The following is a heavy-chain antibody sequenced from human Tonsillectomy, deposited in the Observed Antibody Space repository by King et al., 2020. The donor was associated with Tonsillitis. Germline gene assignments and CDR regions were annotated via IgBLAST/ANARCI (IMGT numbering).Heavy chain of an antibody. V-gene: IGHV3-7*03. CDR3: VRYTAYHFDY. CDR2: IKQDGSEK. Sequence: VQLVESGGGWVQPGGSLSLSCAVSGFTFSSYWMGWVRQAPGKGLEWVAKIKQDGSEKYHVDFVRGRFTISSDNAKNSLYLQMNNLRAEDTALYYCVRYTAYHFDYWGQGTLVTVSS. D-gene: IGHD1-1*01. J-gene: IGHJ4*02. CDR1: GFTFSSYW.